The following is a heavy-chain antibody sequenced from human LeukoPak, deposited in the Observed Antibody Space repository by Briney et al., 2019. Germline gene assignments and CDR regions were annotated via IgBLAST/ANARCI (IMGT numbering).Heavy chain of an antibody. CDR1: GFTFSSYA. D-gene: IGHD2-2*01. Sequence: GGSLRLSCAASGFTFSSYAMSWVRQAPGKGLEWVSSISGNSGSTYYADSVKGRFTISRDTSKNTLYLQMNSLTAEDTAIYYCTKDIVVVPARGNWFDPWGQGTLVTVSS. J-gene: IGHJ5*02. V-gene: IGHV3-23*01. CDR2: ISGNSGST. CDR3: TKDIVVVPARGNWFDP.